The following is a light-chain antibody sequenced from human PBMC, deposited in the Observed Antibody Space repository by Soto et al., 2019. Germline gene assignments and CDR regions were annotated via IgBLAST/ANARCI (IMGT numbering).Light chain of an antibody. J-gene: IGKJ1*01. CDR1: QNISHF. CDR2: DVS. V-gene: IGKV1-5*01. CDR3: QQYDSFSVT. Sequence: DIQLTQSPSSLSASLGYAFTITCRASQNISHFLNWYQQKVGKAPKLLIYDVSALKRGVPPRFSGSGSGTEFTLTISSLQPEDFATYYCQQYDSFSVTFGQGTKVDIK.